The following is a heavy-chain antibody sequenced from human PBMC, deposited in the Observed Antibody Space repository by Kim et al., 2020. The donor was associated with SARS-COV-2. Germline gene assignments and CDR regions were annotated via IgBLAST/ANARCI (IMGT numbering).Heavy chain of an antibody. CDR2: ISYDGSNK. CDR3: AKDQGWGYSYGSGYYFDY. J-gene: IGHJ4*02. V-gene: IGHV3-30*18. Sequence: GGSLRLSCAASGFTFSSYGMHWVRQAPGKGLEWVAVISYDGSNKYYADSVKGRFTISRDNSKNTLYLQMNSLRAEDTAVYYCAKDQGWGYSYGSGYYFDYWGQGTLVTVSS. CDR1: GFTFSSYG. D-gene: IGHD5-18*01.